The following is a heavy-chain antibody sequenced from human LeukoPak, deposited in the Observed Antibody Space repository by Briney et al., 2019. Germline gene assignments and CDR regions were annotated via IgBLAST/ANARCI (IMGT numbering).Heavy chain of an antibody. CDR1: GDSVSRYF. J-gene: IGHJ4*02. CDR3: ARGGGCTTTSCDFDW. CDR2: IHHSGTT. Sequence: PSETLSLTCTVSGDSVSRYFWNWLRQPPGKGLEWIGYIHHSGTTNYNPSLKSRVAISVDTSKNQFSLKLSSVTAADTAVYFCARGGGCTTTSCDFDWWGQGTQVTVSS. D-gene: IGHD2-8*01. V-gene: IGHV4-59*02.